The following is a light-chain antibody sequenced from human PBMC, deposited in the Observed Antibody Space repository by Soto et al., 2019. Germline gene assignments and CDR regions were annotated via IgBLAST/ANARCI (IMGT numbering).Light chain of an antibody. CDR1: QNINSY. Sequence: DIQMTQSPSSLSASVGDRVTIICRASQNINSYLNWYQQKPGKAPRLLIYAASSLQSGVPSRFSGSGSGADFTLTISSLQPEDFATYYCHQSHSIPRTFGGGTKVEIK. V-gene: IGKV1-39*01. CDR2: AAS. J-gene: IGKJ4*01. CDR3: HQSHSIPRT.